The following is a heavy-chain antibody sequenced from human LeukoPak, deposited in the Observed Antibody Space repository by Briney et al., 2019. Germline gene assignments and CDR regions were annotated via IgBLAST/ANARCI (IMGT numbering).Heavy chain of an antibody. D-gene: IGHD6-19*01. CDR3: VKTLISVAGTGAFDI. CDR1: GFTFSSHW. CDR2: IHEDGSDK. J-gene: IGHJ3*02. Sequence: PGGSLRLSCAASGFTFSSHWMNWVRQAPGKGLEWVANIHEDGSDKYYVDSVKGRFTISRDNSKNTLYLQMSSLRAEDTAVYYCVKTLISVAGTGAFDIWGQGTMVTVSS. V-gene: IGHV3-7*02.